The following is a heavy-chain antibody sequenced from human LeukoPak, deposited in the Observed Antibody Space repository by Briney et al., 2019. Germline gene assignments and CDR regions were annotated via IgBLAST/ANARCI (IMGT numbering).Heavy chain of an antibody. V-gene: IGHV4-4*07. D-gene: IGHD6-13*01. CDR2: IYTSGST. J-gene: IGHJ6*03. CDR1: GGSISSYY. CDR3: ARERVVGSWRGDYYYYYMDV. Sequence: PSETLSPTCTVSGGSISSYYWSWIRQPAGKGLEWIGRIYTSGSTNYNPSLKSRVTMSVDTSKNQFSLKLSSVAAADTAVYYCARERVVGSWRGDYYYYYMDVWGKGTTVTVSS.